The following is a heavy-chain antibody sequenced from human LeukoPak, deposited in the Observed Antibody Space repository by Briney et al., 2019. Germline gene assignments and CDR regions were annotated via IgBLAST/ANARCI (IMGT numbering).Heavy chain of an antibody. J-gene: IGHJ6*02. Sequence: SETLSLTCAVSGGSISSSNWWHWVRQPPGKGLEWIGEIYHSGSTNYNPSVKSRVTISVDKSKNQFSLWLSSVTAADTAVYYCARGRAVTTGYGMDVWGQGTTVTVSS. CDR3: ARGRAVTTGYGMDV. D-gene: IGHD4-11*01. V-gene: IGHV4-4*02. CDR2: IYHSGST. CDR1: GGSISSSNW.